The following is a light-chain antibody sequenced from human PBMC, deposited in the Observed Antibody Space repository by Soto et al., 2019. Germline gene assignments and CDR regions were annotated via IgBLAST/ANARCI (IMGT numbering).Light chain of an antibody. CDR1: QDIGVY. CDR2: AAS. V-gene: IGKV1-27*01. CDR3: QKYNRAPLT. Sequence: DIQMTQSPSSLSASLGDRVTITCRASQDIGVYLAWFQQKPGKVPKLLIYAASTLQSGVPSRFSGSGDGTDCTLTISSLQPEDFATYYFQKYNRAPLTFGGGTKVEIK. J-gene: IGKJ4*01.